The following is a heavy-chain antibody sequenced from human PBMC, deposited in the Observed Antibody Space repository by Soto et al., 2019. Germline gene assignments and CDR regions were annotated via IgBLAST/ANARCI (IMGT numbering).Heavy chain of an antibody. V-gene: IGHV1-58*01. CDR2: IVVGSGNT. CDR3: AAGPYHSSGADCYSIDLPGVSYNGMDV. CDR1: GFTFSNSA. Sequence: RASVKVSCKASGFTFSNSAVQWVRQARGQRLEWLGWIVVGSGNTNYAQKFQDRVTISRDMSTSTAYMDLGSLRSEDTAVYYCAAGPYHSSGADCYSIDLPGVSYNGMDVWGQGTSVTVSS. J-gene: IGHJ6*02. D-gene: IGHD2-15*01.